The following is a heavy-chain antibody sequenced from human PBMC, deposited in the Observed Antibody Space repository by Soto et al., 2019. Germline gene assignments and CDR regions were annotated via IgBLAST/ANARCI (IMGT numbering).Heavy chain of an antibody. CDR2: ISGSGGST. Sequence: GGSLRLSCAASGFTFSSYAMSWVRQAPGKGLEWVSAISGSGGSTYYADSVKGRFTISRDNSKNTLYLQMSSLRAEDTAVYYCAKGSKKTIFGVVIPLYFDYWGQGTLVTVSS. D-gene: IGHD3-3*01. J-gene: IGHJ4*02. V-gene: IGHV3-23*01. CDR1: GFTFSSYA. CDR3: AKGSKKTIFGVVIPLYFDY.